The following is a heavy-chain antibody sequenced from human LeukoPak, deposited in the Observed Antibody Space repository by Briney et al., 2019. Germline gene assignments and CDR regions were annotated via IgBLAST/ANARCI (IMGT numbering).Heavy chain of an antibody. D-gene: IGHD2/OR15-2a*01. Sequence: GGSLRLSCATSGFNFDRYTIHWVRQAPGKGLEWVSLAGWAGGTTFYSDSVRGRFTISKDNAKNTVYLQMNSLRAEDTAVYYCVSFYETYWGRGTLVTVSS. CDR2: AGWAGGTT. CDR1: GFNFDRYT. V-gene: IGHV3-43*01. CDR3: VSFYETY. J-gene: IGHJ4*02.